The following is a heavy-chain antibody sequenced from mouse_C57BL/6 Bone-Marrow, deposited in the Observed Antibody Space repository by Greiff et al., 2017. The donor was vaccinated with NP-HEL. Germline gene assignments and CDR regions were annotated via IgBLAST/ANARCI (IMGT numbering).Heavy chain of an antibody. CDR2: ISNGGGST. J-gene: IGHJ2*01. V-gene: IGHV5-12*01. Sequence: EVKVEESGGGLVQPGGSLKLSCAASGFTFSDYYMYWVRQTPEKRLEWVAYISNGGGSTYYPDTVKGRFTISRDNAKNTLYLQMSRLKSEDTAMYYCARHGDGYLDYWGQGTTLTVSS. CDR3: ARHGDGYLDY. CDR1: GFTFSDYY. D-gene: IGHD2-3*01.